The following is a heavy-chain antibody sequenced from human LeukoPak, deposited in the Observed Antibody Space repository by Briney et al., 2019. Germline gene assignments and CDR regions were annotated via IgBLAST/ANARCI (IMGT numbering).Heavy chain of an antibody. CDR3: ARDFQSAGWPRNTYYYMDV. CDR1: GGSISSSSYY. D-gene: IGHD3-16*01. Sequence: SETLSLTCTVSGGSISSSSYYWGWIRQPPGKGLEWIGSIYYSGSTYYNPSLKSRVTISVDTSKNQFSLKLSSVTAADTAVYYCARDFQSAGWPRNTYYYMDVWGKGTTVTVSS. J-gene: IGHJ6*03. V-gene: IGHV4-39*07. CDR2: IYYSGST.